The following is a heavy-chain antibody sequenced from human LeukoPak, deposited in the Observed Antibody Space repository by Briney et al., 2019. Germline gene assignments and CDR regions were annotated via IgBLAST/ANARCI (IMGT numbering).Heavy chain of an antibody. CDR1: GFTYSSYW. Sequence: QSGGSLTLSCAASGFTYSSYWMHWVRQGPGKGLVWVSRINGDGSTTHYADPVKGRFTISRDNAKNTLYLQMNSLRAEDTAVYYCARVMVSGQRHMDVWGKGTTVTVSS. V-gene: IGHV3-74*01. CDR2: INGDGSTT. J-gene: IGHJ6*03. CDR3: ARVMVSGQRHMDV. D-gene: IGHD6-25*01.